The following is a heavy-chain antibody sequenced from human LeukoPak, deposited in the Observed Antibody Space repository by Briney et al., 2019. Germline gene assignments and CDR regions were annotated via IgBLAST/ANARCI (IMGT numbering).Heavy chain of an antibody. V-gene: IGHV4-59*01. Sequence: PSETLSLTCTVPGGSISSYYWSWIRQPPRKGLEWIGYIYYSGSTNYNPSLKSRVTISVDTSKNQFSLKLSSVTAADTAVYYCAREWYSSSWSSYFDYWGQGTLVTVSS. CDR1: GGSISSYY. CDR2: IYYSGST. J-gene: IGHJ4*02. D-gene: IGHD6-13*01. CDR3: AREWYSSSWSSYFDY.